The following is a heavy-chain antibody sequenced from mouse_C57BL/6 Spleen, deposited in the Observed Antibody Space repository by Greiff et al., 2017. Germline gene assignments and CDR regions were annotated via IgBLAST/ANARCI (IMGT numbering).Heavy chain of an antibody. Sequence: QVQLQQPGAELVKPGASVKLSCKASGYTFTSYWMHWVKQRPGRGLAWIGRIDPNSGGTKYNEKFKSKATLTVDKPSSTAYMQLSSLTSEDYAVYYCASPAVVAEDYAMDDWGQGTSVTVSS. CDR3: ASPAVVAEDYAMDD. CDR2: IDPNSGGT. CDR1: GYTFTSYW. J-gene: IGHJ4*01. V-gene: IGHV1-72*01. D-gene: IGHD1-1*01.